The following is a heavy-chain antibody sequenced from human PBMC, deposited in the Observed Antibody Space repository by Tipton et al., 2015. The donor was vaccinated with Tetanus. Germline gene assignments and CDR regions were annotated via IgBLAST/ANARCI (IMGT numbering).Heavy chain of an antibody. CDR1: GYTFTSYG. V-gene: IGHV1-18*04. D-gene: IGHD3-22*01. CDR2: ISAYNGNT. Sequence: QLVQSGAEVKKPGASVQVSCKASGYTFTSYGISWVRQAPGQGLEWMGWISAYNGNTNYAQKLQGRVTMTTDTSTSTAYMELRCLRSDDTAVYYCARDPFYDSSYYYYYGMDVWGQGTTVTVSS. J-gene: IGHJ6*02. CDR3: ARDPFYDSSYYYYYGMDV.